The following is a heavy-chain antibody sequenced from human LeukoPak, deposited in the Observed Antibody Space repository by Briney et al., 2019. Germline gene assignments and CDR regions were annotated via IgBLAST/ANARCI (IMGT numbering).Heavy chain of an antibody. D-gene: IGHD2-15*01. Sequence: TSETLSLTCTVSGGSISSSSYYWGWIRQPPGKGLEWIGSIYYSGSTYYNPSLKGRVTISVDTSKNQFSLKLSSVTAADTAVYYCASCSGDSCYSGRGYYYYMDVWGKGTTVTISS. CDR2: IYYSGST. CDR1: GGSISSSSYY. V-gene: IGHV4-39*07. CDR3: ASCSGDSCYSGRGYYYYMDV. J-gene: IGHJ6*03.